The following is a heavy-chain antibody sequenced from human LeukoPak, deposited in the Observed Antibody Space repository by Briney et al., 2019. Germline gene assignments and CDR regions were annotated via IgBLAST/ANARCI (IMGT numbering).Heavy chain of an antibody. CDR1: GFSVDYTY. Sequence: PGGSLRLSCAVSGFSVDYTYMTWVRQAPGKGLEWVSSISSSSSYIYYADSVKGRFTISRDNAKNSLYLQMNSLRAEDTAVYYCARYYDFWSGYSHFDYWGQGTLVTVSS. D-gene: IGHD3-3*01. J-gene: IGHJ4*02. V-gene: IGHV3-21*01. CDR2: ISSSSSYI. CDR3: ARYYDFWSGYSHFDY.